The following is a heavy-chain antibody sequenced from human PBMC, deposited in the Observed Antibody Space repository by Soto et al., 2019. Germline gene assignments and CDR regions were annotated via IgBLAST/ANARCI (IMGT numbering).Heavy chain of an antibody. V-gene: IGHV3-23*01. D-gene: IGHD6-19*01. J-gene: IGHJ4*02. CDR3: AIPSGLTVTGPDY. CDR2: IGGNGADT. CDR1: GFIFSNYA. Sequence: EVQLLESGGGLEQHGGSLRLSCAASGFIFSNYAMSWVRQAPGKGLEWVSAIGGNGADTYYADSVKGRFTISRDNSKNTLYLQMNSLRAEDTAVYFCAIPSGLTVTGPDYWGQGTLVTVSS.